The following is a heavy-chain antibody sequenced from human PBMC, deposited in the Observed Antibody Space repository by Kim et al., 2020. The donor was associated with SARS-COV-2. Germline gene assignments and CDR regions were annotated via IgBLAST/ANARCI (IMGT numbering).Heavy chain of an antibody. CDR1: GYTFTGYY. D-gene: IGHD3-10*01. CDR2: INPNSGGT. J-gene: IGHJ4*02. V-gene: IGHV1-2*06. CDR3: ASEEARPGGRVRGVITSDY. Sequence: ASVKVSCKASGYTFTGYYMHWVRQAPGQGLEWMGRINPNSGGTNYAQKFQGRVTMTMDTSISTAYMELSRLRSDDTAVYYCASEEARPGGRVRGVITSDYWGQGTLVTVSS.